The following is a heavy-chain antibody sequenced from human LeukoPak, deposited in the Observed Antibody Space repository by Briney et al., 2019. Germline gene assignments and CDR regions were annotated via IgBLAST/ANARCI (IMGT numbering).Heavy chain of an antibody. CDR3: ARGDQHDFWSGYYAYYYYYYGMDV. CDR1: GYTFTSYD. J-gene: IGHJ6*02. CDR2: MNPNSGNT. V-gene: IGHV1-8*01. Sequence: GASVKVSCKASGYTFTSYDISWVRQATGQGLEWMGWMNPNSGNTGYAQKFQGRVTMTRNTSISTAYMELSSLRSEDTAVYYCARGDQHDFWSGYYAYYYYYYGMDVWGQGTTVTVSS. D-gene: IGHD3-3*01.